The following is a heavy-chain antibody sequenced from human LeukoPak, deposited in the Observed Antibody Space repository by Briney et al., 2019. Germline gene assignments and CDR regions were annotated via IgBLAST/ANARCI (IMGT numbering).Heavy chain of an antibody. D-gene: IGHD6-13*01. V-gene: IGHV3-21*01. CDR1: GFTFSSYS. Sequence: GGSLRLSCAASGFTFSSYSMNWVRQAPGKGLEWVSSISSSSYIYYADSVKGRFTISRDNAKNSLYLQMNSLRAEDTAVYYCARGLIAAAGGPSWGQGTLVTVSS. CDR2: ISSSSYI. CDR3: ARGLIAAAGGPS. J-gene: IGHJ5*02.